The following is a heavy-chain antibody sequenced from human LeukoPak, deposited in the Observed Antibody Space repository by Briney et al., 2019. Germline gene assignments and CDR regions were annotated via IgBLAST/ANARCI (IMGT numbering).Heavy chain of an antibody. Sequence: PSQTLSLTCTVSGGSISNGSYYWSWIRQPAGKGLDWIGRIYTSGSTNYNPSLKSRVTISLDTSKNQFSLKLSSVTAADTAVYYCARVALITGTHNAFDIWGQGTMVTVSS. CDR1: GGSISNGSYY. CDR3: ARVALITGTHNAFDI. V-gene: IGHV4-61*02. J-gene: IGHJ3*02. D-gene: IGHD1-20*01. CDR2: IYTSGST.